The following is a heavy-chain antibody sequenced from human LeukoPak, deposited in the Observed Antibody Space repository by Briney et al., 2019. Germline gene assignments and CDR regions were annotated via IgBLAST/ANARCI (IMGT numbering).Heavy chain of an antibody. CDR1: GFRFNNAW. CDR2: IKSKTDGGTT. J-gene: IGHJ4*02. Sequence: PGGSLRLSCAASGFRFNNAWMNWVRQAPGKGLEWVGRIKSKTDGGTTDYAAPVKGRFTISRDDSKKTLYMQMNSLKTEDTAVYYCARGGYYGDFDYWGQGTLVTVSS. V-gene: IGHV3-15*01. D-gene: IGHD3-3*01. CDR3: ARGGYYGDFDY.